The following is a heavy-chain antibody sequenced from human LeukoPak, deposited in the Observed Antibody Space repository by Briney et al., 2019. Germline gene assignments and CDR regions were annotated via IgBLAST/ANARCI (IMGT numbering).Heavy chain of an antibody. J-gene: IGHJ4*02. CDR3: ARVVNFYGSSGYPDY. CDR2: INPNSGGT. V-gene: IGHV1-2*06. D-gene: IGHD3-22*01. CDR1: GYTFTGYY. Sequence: GASVKVSCKASGYTFTGYYMHWVRQAPGQGLEWMGRINPNSGGTNYAQKFQGRVTMTRDTSISTAYMELSRLRSDDTAVYYCARVVNFYGSSGYPDYWGQGTLVTVSS.